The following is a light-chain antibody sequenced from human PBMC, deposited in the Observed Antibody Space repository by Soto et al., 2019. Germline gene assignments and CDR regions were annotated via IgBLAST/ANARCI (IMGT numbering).Light chain of an antibody. CDR1: SSNIGAGYD. CDR2: GNS. Sequence: QAVVTQPPSVSGAPGQRVTISCTGSSSNIGAGYDVHWYQQLPGTAPKLLIYGNSNRPSGVPDRFSGSKSGTSASLAITGLQAVAGSVYSSQSYASTLSGSGVFGGGPNLTFL. V-gene: IGLV1-40*01. J-gene: IGLJ2*01. CDR3: QSYASTLSGSGV.